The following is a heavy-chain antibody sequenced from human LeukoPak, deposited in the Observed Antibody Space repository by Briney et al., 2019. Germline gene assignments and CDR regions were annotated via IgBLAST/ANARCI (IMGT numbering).Heavy chain of an antibody. CDR2: INPNSGGT. D-gene: IGHD2-15*01. CDR3: ARVYRSGGSCYSPNFDY. J-gene: IGHJ4*02. CDR1: GYTFTGYY. V-gene: IGHV1-2*02. Sequence: ASVKVSCKASGYTFTGYYMHWVRQAPGQGLEWMGWINPNSGGTNYAQKFQGRVTMTRDTSISRAYMELSRLRSDDTAVYYCARVYRSGGSCYSPNFDYWGQGTLVTVSS.